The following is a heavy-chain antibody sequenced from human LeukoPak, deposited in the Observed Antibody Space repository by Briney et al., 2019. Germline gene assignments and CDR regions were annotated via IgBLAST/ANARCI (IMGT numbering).Heavy chain of an antibody. V-gene: IGHV4-34*01. J-gene: IGHJ6*03. CDR2: ISRSGST. D-gene: IGHD6-13*01. CDR1: GGSFSGYY. Sequence: SETLSLTCAVYGGSFSGYYWSWIRQPPGKGLEWIGEISRSGSTNYNPALKSRVTISVDTSKKQFSLKLNSVTAADTAVYYCASLRVGSSFGYQFYMDVWGKGTTVTVSS. CDR3: ASLRVGSSFGYQFYMDV.